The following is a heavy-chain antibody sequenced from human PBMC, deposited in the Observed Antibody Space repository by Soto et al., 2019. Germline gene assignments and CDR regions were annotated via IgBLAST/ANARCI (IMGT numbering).Heavy chain of an antibody. CDR2: ISYDGSNK. J-gene: IGHJ4*02. D-gene: IGHD6-13*01. V-gene: IGHV3-30-3*01. CDR3: AGSRLTYSSSSNSY. Sequence: QVQLVESGGGVVQPGRSLRLSCAASGFTFSSYAMHWVRQAPGKGLEWVAVISYDGSNKYYADSVKGRFTISRDNSKNSMYQQMNSMIGEVMAQDYCAGSRLTYSSSSNSYWGQGAVVTVSS. CDR1: GFTFSSYA.